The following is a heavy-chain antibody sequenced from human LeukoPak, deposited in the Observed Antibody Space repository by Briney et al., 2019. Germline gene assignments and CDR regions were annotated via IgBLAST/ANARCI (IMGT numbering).Heavy chain of an antibody. CDR2: IKSDGSTT. CDR1: GFTFSSYW. V-gene: IGHV3-74*01. CDR3: ARSPLAMGWFDP. J-gene: IGHJ5*02. D-gene: IGHD2-2*01. Sequence: PGGSLRLSCAASGFTFSSYWMHWVRQAPGKGLVWVSRIKSDGSTTDYADSVKGRFTISRDNAKKTLYLQMNSLTDEDTAIYYCARSPLAMGWFDPWGQGTLVTVSS.